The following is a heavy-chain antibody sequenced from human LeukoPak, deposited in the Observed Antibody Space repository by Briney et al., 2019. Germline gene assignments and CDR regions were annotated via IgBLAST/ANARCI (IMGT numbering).Heavy chain of an antibody. D-gene: IGHD3-10*01. Sequence: GGSLRLSCTASGFTFGDYAMSWVRQAPGKGLEWVGFIRSKAYGGTTEYAASVKGRFTISRDDSNSIAYLQMNSLKTEDTAVYYCTRDFSHYYGSGRGPLFEYWGQGTLVTVSS. CDR3: TRDFSHYYGSGRGPLFEY. CDR2: IRSKAYGGTT. J-gene: IGHJ4*02. V-gene: IGHV3-49*04. CDR1: GFTFGDYA.